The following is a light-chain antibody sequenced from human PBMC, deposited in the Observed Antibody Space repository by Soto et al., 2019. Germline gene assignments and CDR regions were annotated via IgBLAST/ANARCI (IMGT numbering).Light chain of an antibody. CDR3: QQSYSTPYT. V-gene: IGKV1-39*01. CDR2: AAS. Sequence: DIQMTQSPSSLSASVGDRVTITCRASQSISSYLNWYQQKRGKAPKLLIYAASSLQSGVPSRFSGSGSGTDFTLTISSLQPEDVATYYCQQSYSTPYTFGQGTKLEIK. CDR1: QSISSY. J-gene: IGKJ2*01.